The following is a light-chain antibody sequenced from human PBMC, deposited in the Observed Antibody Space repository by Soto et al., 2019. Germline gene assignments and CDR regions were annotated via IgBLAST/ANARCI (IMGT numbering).Light chain of an antibody. Sequence: EIVLTQSPGTMSLSPGQRATISCRASETISRSYLAWYQQTPGQAPRLLIYDASSRATGIPDRFSGSGSGTDFSLTISRLEPEDFAVYYCQQVVESPYTFGQGTKLEIK. V-gene: IGKV3-20*01. CDR2: DAS. CDR1: ETISRSY. CDR3: QQVVESPYT. J-gene: IGKJ2*01.